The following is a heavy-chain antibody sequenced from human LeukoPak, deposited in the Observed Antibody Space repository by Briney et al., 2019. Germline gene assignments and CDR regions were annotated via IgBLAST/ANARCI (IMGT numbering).Heavy chain of an antibody. V-gene: IGHV4-59*01. CDR2: IYYSGST. Sequence: SETLSLTCTVSGGSISSYYWSWILQPPGKGLEWIGYIYYSGSTNYNPSLKSRVTISVDTSKNQFSLKLSSVTAADTAVYYCARYSSSSGYFDYWGQGTLVTVSS. CDR1: GGSISSYY. D-gene: IGHD6-6*01. J-gene: IGHJ4*02. CDR3: ARYSSSSGYFDY.